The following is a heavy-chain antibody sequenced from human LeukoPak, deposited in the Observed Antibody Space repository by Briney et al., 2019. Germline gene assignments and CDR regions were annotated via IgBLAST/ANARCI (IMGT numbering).Heavy chain of an antibody. Sequence: SGPTLVKPTQTLTLTCTFSGFSLSTSGVGVGWIRQPPGKALEWLALIYWDDDKRYSPSLKSRLTITKDTSKNQVVLTMTNMDPVNTATYYCAHSRKRGSYGGAYYFGYWGQGTLVTVSS. J-gene: IGHJ4*02. D-gene: IGHD1-26*01. CDR2: IYWDDDK. CDR3: AHSRKRGSYGGAYYFGY. CDR1: GFSLSTSGVG. V-gene: IGHV2-5*02.